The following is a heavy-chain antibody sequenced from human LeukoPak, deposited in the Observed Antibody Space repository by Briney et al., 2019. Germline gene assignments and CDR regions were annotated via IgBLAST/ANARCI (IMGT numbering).Heavy chain of an antibody. CDR1: GFTFDDYA. D-gene: IGHD6-13*01. J-gene: IGHJ6*02. CDR2: ISWNSGSI. Sequence: GRSLRLSCAASGFTFDDYAMHWVRQAPGKGLEWVSGISWNSGSIGYADSVKGRFTISRDNAKNSLYLQMNSLRAEDTALYYCAKDLYSSSWYVGYYYYGMDVWGQGTTVTVSS. V-gene: IGHV3-9*01. CDR3: AKDLYSSSWYVGYYYYGMDV.